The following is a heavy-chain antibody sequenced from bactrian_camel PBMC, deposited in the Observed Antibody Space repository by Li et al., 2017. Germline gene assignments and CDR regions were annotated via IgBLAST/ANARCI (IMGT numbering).Heavy chain of an antibody. CDR2: ILKDGDRT. J-gene: IGHJ4*01. V-gene: IGHV3S31*01. CDR1: GFTFSSYA. D-gene: IGHD2*01. CDR3: APSFRGSGSPD. Sequence: VQLVESGGGLVRPGGSLRLSCAASGFTFSSYAMSWVRQAPGKGLEWVSDILKDGDRTYYTDSVKGRFTISRDNAKNTLYLQMNSLKPEDTALYYCAPSFRGSGSPDWGQGTQVTVS.